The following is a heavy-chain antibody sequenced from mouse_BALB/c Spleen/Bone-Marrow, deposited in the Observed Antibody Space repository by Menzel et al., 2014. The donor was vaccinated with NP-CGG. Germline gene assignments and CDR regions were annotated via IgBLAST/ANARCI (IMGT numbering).Heavy chain of an antibody. Sequence: VQLQQSGAELMKPGASVKISCKATGYTFSTYWIEWVKQRLGHGLEWIGEILPGNGNTDYNEKFKGKATFTADTSSNTAYMQLSSLTSEDSAVFYCARHGSSGFDYWGQGTALTVSS. V-gene: IGHV1-9*01. J-gene: IGHJ2*01. CDR2: ILPGNGNT. D-gene: IGHD1-1*01. CDR3: ARHGSSGFDY. CDR1: GYTFSTYW.